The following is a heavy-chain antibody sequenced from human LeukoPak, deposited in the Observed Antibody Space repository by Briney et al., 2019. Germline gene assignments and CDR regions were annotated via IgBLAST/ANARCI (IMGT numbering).Heavy chain of an antibody. Sequence: SETLSLTCTVSGGSISSYYWSWIRQPLGKGLEWIGYIYYSGSTNYNPSLKSRVTISVDTSKNQFSLKLSSVTAADTAVYYCARGKRVRYFDWLLWFDYWGQGTLVTVSS. CDR2: IYYSGST. CDR1: GGSISSYY. CDR3: ARGKRVRYFDWLLWFDY. J-gene: IGHJ4*02. D-gene: IGHD3-9*01. V-gene: IGHV4-59*12.